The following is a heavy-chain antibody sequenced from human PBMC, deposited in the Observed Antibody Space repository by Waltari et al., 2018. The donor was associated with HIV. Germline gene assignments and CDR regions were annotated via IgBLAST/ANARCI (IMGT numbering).Heavy chain of an antibody. CDR1: GFTFDDYA. J-gene: IGHJ4*02. V-gene: IGHV3-9*01. D-gene: IGHD4-4*01. CDR2: ISWNSGSI. CDR3: AKGYDYSNYLDY. Sequence: EVQLVESGGGLVQPGRSLRLSCAASGFTFDDYAMHWVRQSPGNGVACVSGISWNSGSIGYADSVKGRFTSSRDNAKNSLYLQMNSLRAEDTALYYCAKGYDYSNYLDYWGQGTLVTVSS.